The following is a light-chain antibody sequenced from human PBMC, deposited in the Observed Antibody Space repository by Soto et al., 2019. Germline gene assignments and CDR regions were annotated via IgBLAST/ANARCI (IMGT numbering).Light chain of an antibody. CDR2: GAS. Sequence: EIVMTQSPASLSVSPGERATLSCRASERLSSVYLAWYQQRPGQPPRLLIYGASNRATGIPDRFSGRGSGTEFTLTISNLRPEDFAVYYCQQYRHWPRTFGQGTKVDIK. CDR3: QQYRHWPRT. CDR1: ERLSSVY. V-gene: IGKV3D-15*01. J-gene: IGKJ1*01.